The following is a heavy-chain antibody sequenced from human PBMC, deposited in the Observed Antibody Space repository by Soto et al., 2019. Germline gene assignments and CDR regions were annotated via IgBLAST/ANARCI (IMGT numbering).Heavy chain of an antibody. J-gene: IGHJ3*02. CDR1: GFTFSSYA. CDR2: ISYDGSNK. CDR3: ARELYYYDSSGYYRSGAFDI. V-gene: IGHV3-30-3*01. D-gene: IGHD3-22*01. Sequence: GGSLRLSCAASGFTFSSYAMHWVRQAPGKGLEWVAVISYDGSNKYYVDSLKGRFTISRDNSKNTLYLQMNSLRAEDTAVYYCARELYYYDSSGYYRSGAFDIWGQGTMVTVSS.